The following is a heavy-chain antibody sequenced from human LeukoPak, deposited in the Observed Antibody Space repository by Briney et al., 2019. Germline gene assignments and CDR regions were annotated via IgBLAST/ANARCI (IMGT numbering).Heavy chain of an antibody. D-gene: IGHD3-3*02. J-gene: IGHJ3*02. CDR3: ARGINVASAFDI. CDR1: GGSISSYY. V-gene: IGHV4-59*12. Sequence: SETLSLTCTVSGGSISSYYWSWIRQPPGKGLEWIGYIHSSGSTNYNPSLKSRVTISVDTSKNQFSLKLSSVTAADTAVYYCARGINVASAFDIWGQGTMVTVSS. CDR2: IHSSGST.